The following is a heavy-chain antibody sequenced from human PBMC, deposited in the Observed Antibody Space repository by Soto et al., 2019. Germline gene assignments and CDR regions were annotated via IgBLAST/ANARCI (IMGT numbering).Heavy chain of an antibody. D-gene: IGHD2-8*01. Sequence: PLETLPLTCAVYGGSFSGCYWSWIRQTQRKGLEWIGEINHSGSTNYSPSLKSRVTISVDTSKNQFSLKLSSVTAADTAVYYCARAARKPDIVLMVYATGFDYWGQGPLVTVSS. J-gene: IGHJ4*02. CDR3: ARAARKPDIVLMVYATGFDY. CDR1: GGSFSGCY. V-gene: IGHV4-34*01. CDR2: INHSGST.